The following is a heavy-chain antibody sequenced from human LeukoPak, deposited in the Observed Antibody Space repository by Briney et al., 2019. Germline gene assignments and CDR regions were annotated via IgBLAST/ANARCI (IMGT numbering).Heavy chain of an antibody. CDR2: INPNSGGT. CDR1: GYTFTGYY. J-gene: IGHJ3*02. D-gene: IGHD6-19*01. V-gene: IGHV1-2*02. CDR3: ARMLPYSSGWYIAFDI. Sequence: WASVKVSCKASGYTFTGYYMHWVRQAPGQGLEWMGWINPNSGGTNYAQKFQGRVTMTRDTSISTAYMELSRLRSDDTAVYYCARMLPYSSGWYIAFDIWGQGTMVTVSS.